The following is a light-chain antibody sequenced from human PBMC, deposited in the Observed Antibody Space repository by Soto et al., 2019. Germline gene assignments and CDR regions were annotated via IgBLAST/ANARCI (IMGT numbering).Light chain of an antibody. V-gene: IGKV1-33*01. CDR3: QQYDNLPIT. Sequence: DIQMTQSPSSLSASVGDRVTITCQGSEGISTSLNWCQQKPGKAPKLLIYDASNLETGVPSRFSGSGSGTDFTFTISSLQPEDIATYYCQQYDNLPITFGQGTRLEIK. CDR1: EGISTS. CDR2: DAS. J-gene: IGKJ5*01.